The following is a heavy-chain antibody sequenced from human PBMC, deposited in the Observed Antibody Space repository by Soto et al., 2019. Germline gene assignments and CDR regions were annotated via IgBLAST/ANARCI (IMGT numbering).Heavy chain of an antibody. CDR2: LYWDDDK. Sequence: QITLKESGPTLVKPTQTLTLTCTFSGFSLSTSAVGVGWIRQPPGKAQEWLALLYWDDDKRYSPSLKRRLTITKDTSKNEVVLTMTNTDPVDTATYYCAHITMVRGVICFDYWGQGTLVTVSS. J-gene: IGHJ4*02. CDR1: GFSLSTSAVG. V-gene: IGHV2-5*02. D-gene: IGHD3-10*01. CDR3: AHITMVRGVICFDY.